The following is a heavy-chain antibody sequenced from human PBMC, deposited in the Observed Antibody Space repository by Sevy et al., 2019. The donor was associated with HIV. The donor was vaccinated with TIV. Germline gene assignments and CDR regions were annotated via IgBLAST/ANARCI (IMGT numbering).Heavy chain of an antibody. J-gene: IGHJ4*02. V-gene: IGHV3-30*04. CDR1: GFTFSSYA. D-gene: IGHD3-10*01. CDR2: ISYDGSNK. CDR3: AKADGSGSPPFD. Sequence: GGSLRLSCAASGFTFSSYAMHWVRQAPGKGLEWVAVISYDGSNKYYADSVKGRFTISRDNSKNTLYLQMNSLRAEDTAVYYCAKADGSGSPPFDWGQGTLVTVSS.